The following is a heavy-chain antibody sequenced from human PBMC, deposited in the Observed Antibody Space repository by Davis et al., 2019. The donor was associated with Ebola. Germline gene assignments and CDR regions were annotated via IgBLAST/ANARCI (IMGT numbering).Heavy chain of an antibody. CDR3: ARHYDYIWGSYHPLDY. D-gene: IGHD3-16*02. Sequence: PGGSLRLSCKGSGYSFSNYWVGWVRQMPGKGLEWMGIIYPGDSDTRYSPSFQGQVTISADKSISTAYLQWSSLEASDTALYYCARHYDYIWGSYHPLDYWGQGTLVTVSS. J-gene: IGHJ4*02. V-gene: IGHV5-51*01. CDR2: IYPGDSDT. CDR1: GYSFSNYW.